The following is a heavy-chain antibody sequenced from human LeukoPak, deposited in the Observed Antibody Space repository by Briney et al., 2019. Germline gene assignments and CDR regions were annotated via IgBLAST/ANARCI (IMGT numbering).Heavy chain of an antibody. Sequence: GGSVRLSCAASGFNVSNNYMNWVRQAPGKGLEWISVIYGDGATYYADSVQGRFTISRDTSNNALYLQMISLRVEDTAVYHCARLLPASRHYFDYWGLGTLVTVSS. CDR1: GFNVSNNY. J-gene: IGHJ4*02. CDR3: ARLLPASRHYFDY. D-gene: IGHD6-6*01. CDR2: IYGDGAT. V-gene: IGHV3-53*01.